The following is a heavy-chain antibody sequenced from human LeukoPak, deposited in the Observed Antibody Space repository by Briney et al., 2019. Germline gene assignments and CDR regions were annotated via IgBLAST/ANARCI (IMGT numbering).Heavy chain of an antibody. CDR3: ARVDCSGGSCYYPSWFDP. D-gene: IGHD2-15*01. V-gene: IGHV4-30-4*01. CDR1: GGSISSGDYY. J-gene: IGHJ5*02. Sequence: SETLSLTCTVSGGSISSGDYYWSWIRQPPGKGLERIVYIYYSGSTYYNPSLKSRVTISVDTSKNQFSLKLSSVTAADTAVYYCARVDCSGGSCYYPSWFDPWGQGTLVTVSS. CDR2: IYYSGST.